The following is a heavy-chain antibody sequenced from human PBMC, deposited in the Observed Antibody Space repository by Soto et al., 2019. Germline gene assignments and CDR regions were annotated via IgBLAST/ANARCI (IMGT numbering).Heavy chain of an antibody. CDR3: ARPFQRCRGGTCPTNTVPDY. CDR1: GYMFATYW. CDR2: MDPSDSYT. D-gene: IGHD2-15*01. J-gene: IGHJ4*02. V-gene: IGHV5-10-1*01. Sequence: GESLKISCKISGYMFATYWISWVRQMPGKGLEWMGKMDPSDSYTRYSPAFEGHVTFSVDKSIDTAYLQWSRLKASDTAIYYCARPFQRCRGGTCPTNTVPDYWGQGTLVTVSS.